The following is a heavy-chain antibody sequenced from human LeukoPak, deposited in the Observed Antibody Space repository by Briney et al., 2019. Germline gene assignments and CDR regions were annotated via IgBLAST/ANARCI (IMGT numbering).Heavy chain of an antibody. J-gene: IGHJ4*02. D-gene: IGHD5-12*01. CDR2: IYYSGST. Sequence: SETLSLTCTVSGGSISSYYWSWIQQPPGKGLEWIGYIYYSGSTNYNPSLKSRVTISVDTSKNQFSLKLSSVTAADTAVYYCATIVATTRIDYWGQGTLVTVSS. CDR1: GGSISSYY. CDR3: ATIVATTRIDY. V-gene: IGHV4-59*08.